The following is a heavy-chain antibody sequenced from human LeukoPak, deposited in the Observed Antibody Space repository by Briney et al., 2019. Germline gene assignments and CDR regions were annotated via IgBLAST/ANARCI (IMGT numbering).Heavy chain of an antibody. CDR3: AREDGSGSGSYSRFDY. D-gene: IGHD3-10*01. CDR1: GGTFSSYA. V-gene: IGHV1-69*01. J-gene: IGHJ4*02. CDR2: IIPIFGTA. Sequence: SVKVSFKASGGTFSSYAISWVRQAPGQGLEWMGGIIPIFGTANYAQKFQGRVTITADESTSTAYMELSSLRSEDTAVYYCAREDGSGSGSYSRFDYWGQGTLVTVSS.